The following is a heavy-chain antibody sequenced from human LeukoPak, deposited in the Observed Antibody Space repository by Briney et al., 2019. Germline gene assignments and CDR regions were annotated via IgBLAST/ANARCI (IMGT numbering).Heavy chain of an antibody. CDR2: INHSGST. V-gene: IGHV4-34*01. J-gene: IGHJ5*02. CDR3: ARRGSNYYGSGSSQNRFDP. D-gene: IGHD3-10*01. CDR1: GGSFSGYY. Sequence: PSETLSLTCAVYGGSFSGYYWSWIRQPPGKGLEWIGEINHSGSTNYNPSLKSRVTISVDTSKNQFSLKLSSVTAADTAVYYCARRGSNYYGSGSSQNRFDPWGQGTLVTVSS.